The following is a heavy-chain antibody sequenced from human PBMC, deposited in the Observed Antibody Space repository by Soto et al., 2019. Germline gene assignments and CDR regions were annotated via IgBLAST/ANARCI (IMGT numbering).Heavy chain of an antibody. J-gene: IGHJ4*02. CDR3: ARAPYSNGWYRFDL. D-gene: IGHD6-19*01. Sequence: GGSLRLSCEASGFTFSGYWMSWVRQAPGKGLEWVADIKHDGSVQYYVDSVKGRFTISRDNAKKLLYLQMNGLRAEDTALYYCARAPYSNGWYRFDLWGQGTLVTVPQ. V-gene: IGHV3-7*03. CDR2: IKHDGSVQ. CDR1: GFTFSGYW.